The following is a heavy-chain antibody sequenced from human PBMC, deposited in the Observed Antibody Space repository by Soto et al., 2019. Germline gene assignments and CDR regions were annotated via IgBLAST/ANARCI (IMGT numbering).Heavy chain of an antibody. Sequence: PGGSLRLSCAASGFTFSSYPMIWVRQAPEKGLEWVSGVTATGSDTYYADSVKGRFTISRDNSKNTLYLQMNSLRAEDTALYYCTKKGNGNHPFDTWGQGTKVTV. CDR1: GFTFSSYP. CDR2: VTATGSDT. V-gene: IGHV3-23*01. D-gene: IGHD2-8*01. CDR3: TKKGNGNHPFDT. J-gene: IGHJ3*02.